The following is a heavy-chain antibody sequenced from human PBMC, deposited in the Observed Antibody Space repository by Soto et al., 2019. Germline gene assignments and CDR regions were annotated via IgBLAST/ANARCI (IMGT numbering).Heavy chain of an antibody. J-gene: IGHJ6*03. D-gene: IGHD2-2*01. CDR3: AAYHYCSSTSCHLEYYYYMDV. V-gene: IGHV3-48*01. CDR2: ISSSSSTI. CDR1: GFTFSSYS. Sequence: GGSLRLSCAASGFTFSSYSMNWVRQAPGKGLEWGSYISSSSSTIYYGDSGKGRFSISRDNAKNSLYLQMNSLRAEDTAVYYCAAYHYCSSTSCHLEYYYYMDVWCKGTTVIVSS.